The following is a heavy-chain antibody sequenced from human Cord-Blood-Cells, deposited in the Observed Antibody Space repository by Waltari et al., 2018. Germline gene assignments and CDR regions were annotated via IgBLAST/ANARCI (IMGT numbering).Heavy chain of an antibody. V-gene: IGHV4-34*01. D-gene: IGHD3-9*01. J-gene: IGHJ4*02. CDR1: GGSFSGYY. Sequence: QVQLQQWGAGLLKPSETLSLTCAVYGGSFSGYYWSWISQPPGKGLEWIGEINHVGSTNYNPSLKSRVTISVDTSKNQFSLKLSSVTAADTAVYYCATTYYDILTGYYDYWGQGTLVTVSS. CDR2: INHVGST. CDR3: ATTYYDILTGYYDY.